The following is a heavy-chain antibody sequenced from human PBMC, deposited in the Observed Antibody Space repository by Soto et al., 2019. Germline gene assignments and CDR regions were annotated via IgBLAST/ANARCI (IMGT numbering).Heavy chain of an antibody. J-gene: IGHJ5*02. D-gene: IGHD6-19*01. CDR3: AHRRLSQDSSGWYVWFDP. Sequence: ITLKESGPTLVKPTQTLTLTCTFSGFSLSTSGVGVGWIRQPPGKALEWLALIYWDDDKRYSPSLKSRLTITKDTSKNQVVLTMTNMDPVDTATYYCAHRRLSQDSSGWYVWFDPWGQGTLVTVSS. V-gene: IGHV2-5*02. CDR1: GFSLSTSGVG. CDR2: IYWDDDK.